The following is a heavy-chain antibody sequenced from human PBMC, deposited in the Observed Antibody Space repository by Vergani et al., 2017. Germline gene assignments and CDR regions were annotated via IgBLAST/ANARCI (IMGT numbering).Heavy chain of an antibody. J-gene: IGHJ1*01. D-gene: IGHD5-12*01. V-gene: IGHV3-30*18. CDR2: ISYDGSNK. CDR3: AKGSYDGGGVAYFEH. CDR1: GFTFSSYG. Sequence: QVQLVESGGGVVQPGRSLRLSCAASGFTFSSYGMHWVRQAPGKGLEWVAVISYDGSNKYYADSVKGRFTISRDNSKNTLYLQMNSLRAEDTAVYYCAKGSYDGGGVAYFEHWGQGTLVTVSS.